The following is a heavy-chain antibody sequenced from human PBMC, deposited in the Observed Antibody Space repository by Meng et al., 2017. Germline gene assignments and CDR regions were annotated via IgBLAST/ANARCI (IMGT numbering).Heavy chain of an antibody. Sequence: QVQLVESGGGVVQPGRSLRLSCAASGFHFSSYAMYWVRQAPGKGLEWVAVISYDGSNKYYADSVKGRFTISRDNSKNTLYLQMNSLRAEDTAVYYCAHFDYWGQGTLVTVSS. CDR2: ISYDGSNK. J-gene: IGHJ4*02. CDR3: AHFDY. CDR1: GFHFSSYA. V-gene: IGHV3-30*01.